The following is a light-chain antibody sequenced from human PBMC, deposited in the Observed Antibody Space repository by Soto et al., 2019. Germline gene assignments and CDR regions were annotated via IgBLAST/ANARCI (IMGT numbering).Light chain of an antibody. V-gene: IGLV9-49*01. CDR3: GADHGSGSNFSKGV. J-gene: IGLJ2*01. Sequence: QSVLTQPPSASASLGASVTLTCTLSSGYSNYKVDWYQQRPGKGPRFVMRVGTGGIVGSKGDGIPDRFSVLGSGLNRYLTIKNVQEEDESDYHGGADHGSGSNFSKGVFGGGTKLTVL. CDR1: SGYSNYK. CDR2: VGTGGIVG.